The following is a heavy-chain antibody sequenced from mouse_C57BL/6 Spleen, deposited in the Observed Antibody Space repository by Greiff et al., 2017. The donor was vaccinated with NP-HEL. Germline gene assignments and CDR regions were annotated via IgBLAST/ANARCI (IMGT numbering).Heavy chain of an antibody. J-gene: IGHJ2*01. V-gene: IGHV1-26*01. Sequence: EVQLQQSGPELVKPGASVKISCKASGYTFTDYYMNWVKQSHGKSLEWIGDINPNNGGTSYNQKFKGKATLTVDKSSSTAYMELRSLTSEDSAVYYCAREDLLWLRRGGFDYWGQGTTLTVSS. D-gene: IGHD2-2*01. CDR1: GYTFTDYY. CDR3: AREDLLWLRRGGFDY. CDR2: INPNNGGT.